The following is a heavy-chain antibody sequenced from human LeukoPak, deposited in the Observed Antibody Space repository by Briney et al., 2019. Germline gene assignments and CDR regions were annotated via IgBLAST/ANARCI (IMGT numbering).Heavy chain of an antibody. CDR3: ARVSSTAFDH. J-gene: IGHJ4*02. V-gene: IGHV3-11*01. Sequence: GSLRLSCAASRFTFSDYYMSWIRQAPGKGLEWVSYISTTGNTIYYSDSVKGRFPLSRDNAKNSLYLQMSSLRAEDTAVYYCARVSSTAFDHWGQGTLVTVSS. CDR1: RFTFSDYY. D-gene: IGHD1-26*01. CDR2: ISTTGNTI.